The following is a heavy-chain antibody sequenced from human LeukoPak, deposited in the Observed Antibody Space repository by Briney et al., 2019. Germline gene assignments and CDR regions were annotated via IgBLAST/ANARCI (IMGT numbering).Heavy chain of an antibody. CDR1: GFTFRNYG. J-gene: IGHJ4*02. CDR2: ISSSSSYI. CDR3: AKEPTYIWGSYRYTDYFDY. Sequence: GGSLRLSCAASGFTFRNYGMNWVRQAPGKGLEWVSSISSSSSYIYYADSVKGRFTISRDNAKNSLYLQMNSLRAEDTAVYYCAKEPTYIWGSYRYTDYFDYWGQGTLVTVSS. D-gene: IGHD3-16*02. V-gene: IGHV3-21*01.